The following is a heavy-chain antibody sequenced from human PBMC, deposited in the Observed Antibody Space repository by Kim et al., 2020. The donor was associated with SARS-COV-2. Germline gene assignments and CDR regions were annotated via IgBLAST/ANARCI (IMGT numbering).Heavy chain of an antibody. CDR2: ISVYIGDT. Sequence: ASVKVSCKASGYTFTSYGITWVRQAPGQGLQWLGWISVYIGDTSYAQGLQGRVAMTTDTSTTTAYMELRTLRSDDTAVYYCAREGYYDSSGQRFYFYGMDVWGQGTTVTVSS. CDR3: AREGYYDSSGQRFYFYGMDV. V-gene: IGHV1-18*01. CDR1: GYTFTSYG. J-gene: IGHJ6*02. D-gene: IGHD3-22*01.